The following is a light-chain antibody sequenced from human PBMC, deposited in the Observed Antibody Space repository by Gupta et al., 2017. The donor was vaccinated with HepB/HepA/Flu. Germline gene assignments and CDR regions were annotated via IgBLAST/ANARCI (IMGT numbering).Light chain of an antibody. V-gene: IGKV3-11*01. J-gene: IGKJ1*01. CDR2: EAT. Sequence: EIVLTQSPATLSLSPGERATLSCRASQSVGESLAWYQQQPGQPPRLLIYEATRRATGISDRFSGSGSGTDFTLTVGSLKPEDSAVYYCQHRSNRPPWTFGQGTKVEMK. CDR1: QSVGES. CDR3: QHRSNRPPWT.